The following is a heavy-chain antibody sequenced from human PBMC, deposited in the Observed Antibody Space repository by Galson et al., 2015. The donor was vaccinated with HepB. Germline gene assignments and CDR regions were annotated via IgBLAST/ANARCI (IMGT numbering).Heavy chain of an antibody. J-gene: IGHJ6*03. CDR2: ISAYNGNT. CDR1: GYTFTSYG. D-gene: IGHD6-13*01. CDR3: ARGGYSSSWFLVHDYYYYMDV. V-gene: IGHV1-18*01. Sequence: SVKVSCKASGYTFTSYGISWVRLAPGQGLEWMGWISAYNGNTNYAQKLQGRVTMTTDTSTSTAYMELRSLRSDDTAVYYCARGGYSSSWFLVHDYYYYMDVWGKGTTVTVSS.